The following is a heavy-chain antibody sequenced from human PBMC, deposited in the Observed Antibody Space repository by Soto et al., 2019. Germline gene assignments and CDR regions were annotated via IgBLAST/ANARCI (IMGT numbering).Heavy chain of an antibody. D-gene: IGHD6-6*01. CDR2: INHSGST. CDR1: GGSFSGYY. CDR3: ASIRTSIAARYFDY. Sequence: QVQLQQWGAGLLKPSETLSLTCAVYGGSFSGYYWSWIRQPPGKGLEWIGEINHSGSTNYNPSLKRRVTISVDTSKNQFSLKLSSVTAVDTAVYYCASIRTSIAARYFDYWGQGTLVTVSS. J-gene: IGHJ4*02. V-gene: IGHV4-34*01.